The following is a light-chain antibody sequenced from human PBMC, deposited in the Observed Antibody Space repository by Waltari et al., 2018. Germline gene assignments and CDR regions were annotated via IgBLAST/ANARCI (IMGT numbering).Light chain of an antibody. V-gene: IGKV1-9*01. CDR1: QGVSTY. J-gene: IGKJ1*01. Sequence: IQLTQSPSSLSASVGDTITITCRASQGVSTYLAWLQQKPGRAPKVLIFEASTLRSGVPSRFSGRGSGTDFTLTISSLQPEDFATYYCQQFHDYPWTFGQGTKVEIK. CDR3: QQFHDYPWT. CDR2: EAS.